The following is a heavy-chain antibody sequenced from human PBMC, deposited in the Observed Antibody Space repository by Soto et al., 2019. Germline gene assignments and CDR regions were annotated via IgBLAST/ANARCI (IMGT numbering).Heavy chain of an antibody. D-gene: IGHD2-15*01. Sequence: QVQLQESGPGLVKPSETLSLTCTVSGGSISSYYWSWIRQPPGKGLEWIGYFYYSGRTNYNPSLKGRVIIIGVTSTNHFSPKLGSGDAADTAAEDCARGYCSGGSCSTSYYYYYMDVWGKGTTVTVSS. CDR2: FYYSGRT. CDR1: GGSISSYY. V-gene: IGHV4-59*01. J-gene: IGHJ6*03. CDR3: ARGYCSGGSCSTSYYYYYMDV.